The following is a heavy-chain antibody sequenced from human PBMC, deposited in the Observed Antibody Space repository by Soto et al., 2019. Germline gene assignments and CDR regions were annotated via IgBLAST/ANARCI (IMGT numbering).Heavy chain of an antibody. CDR1: GGTFSSYA. D-gene: IGHD6-13*01. CDR2: IIPIFGTA. Sequence: SVKVSCKASGGTFSSYAISWVRQAPGQGLEWMGGIIPIFGTANYAQKFQGRVTITADESTSTAYMELSSLRSEDTAVYYCARGEIAAAGIDYWGQGTLVTVSS. CDR3: ARGEIAAAGIDY. V-gene: IGHV1-69*13. J-gene: IGHJ4*02.